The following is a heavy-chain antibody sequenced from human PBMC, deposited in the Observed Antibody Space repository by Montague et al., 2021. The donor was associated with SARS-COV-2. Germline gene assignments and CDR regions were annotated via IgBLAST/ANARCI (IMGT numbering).Heavy chain of an antibody. CDR1: GFTFSSYE. Sequence: SLRLSCAASGFTFSSYEMNWVRQAPGKGLEWVSYISSGGSTIYYADSVKGRFTISRDNAKNSLYLQMNSLRAEDTAVYYCAATSGDIVVVVAAYYGMDVWGQGTTVTVSS. V-gene: IGHV3-48*03. D-gene: IGHD2-15*01. CDR3: AATSGDIVVVVAAYYGMDV. CDR2: ISSGGSTI. J-gene: IGHJ6*02.